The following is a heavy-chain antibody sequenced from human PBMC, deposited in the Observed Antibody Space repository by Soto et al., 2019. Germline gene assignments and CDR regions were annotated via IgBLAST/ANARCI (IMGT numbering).Heavy chain of an antibody. J-gene: IGHJ4*02. CDR2: INHSGST. Sequence: SETLSLTCAVYGGSFSGYYWSWIRQPPGKGLEWIGEINHSGSTNYNPSLKSRVTISVDTSKNQFSLKLSSVTAADTAVYYCARGFYDILTDRYFDYWGQGTLVTVSS. D-gene: IGHD3-9*01. CDR3: ARGFYDILTDRYFDY. CDR1: GGSFSGYY. V-gene: IGHV4-34*01.